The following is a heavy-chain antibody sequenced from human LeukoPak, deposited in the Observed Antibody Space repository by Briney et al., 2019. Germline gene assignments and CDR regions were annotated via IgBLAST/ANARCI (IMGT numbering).Heavy chain of an antibody. Sequence: GGSLRLSCAASGFTFSSYAMSWVRQAPGKGLEWVSAISGSGGSTYYADSVKGRFTISRDNSKNALYLQMNSLRAEDTAVYYCAKVGDLYSSSWYPPGDYWGQGTLVTVSS. V-gene: IGHV3-23*01. D-gene: IGHD6-13*01. J-gene: IGHJ4*02. CDR3: AKVGDLYSSSWYPPGDY. CDR1: GFTFSSYA. CDR2: ISGSGGST.